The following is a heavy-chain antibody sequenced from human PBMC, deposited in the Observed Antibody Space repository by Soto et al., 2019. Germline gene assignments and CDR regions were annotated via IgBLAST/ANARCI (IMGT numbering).Heavy chain of an antibody. CDR1: GGSISSYY. V-gene: IGHV4-59*08. J-gene: IGHJ2*01. CDR2: IYYSGST. D-gene: IGHD3-3*01. Sequence: SETLSLTCTVSGGSISSYYWSWLRQPPGKGLEWIGYIYYSGSTNYNPSLKSRVTISVDTSKNQFSLKLSSVTAADTAVYYCATRRITIFGVVQDPSWYFDLWGRGTLVTVSS. CDR3: ATRRITIFGVVQDPSWYFDL.